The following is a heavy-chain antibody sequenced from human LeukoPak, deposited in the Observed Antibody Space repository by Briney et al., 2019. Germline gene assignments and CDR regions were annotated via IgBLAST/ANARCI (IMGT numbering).Heavy chain of an antibody. Sequence: GGSLRLSCAASGFTFSSYAMSWVRQAPGKGLEWVSAISGSGGSTYYADSVKGRSTISRDNSKNTLYLQMNSLKTEDTAVYYCTTDGVGVEGATYDNWGQGTLVSVSS. V-gene: IGHV3-23*01. CDR3: TTDGVGVEGATYDN. CDR2: ISGSGGST. CDR1: GFTFSSYA. J-gene: IGHJ4*02. D-gene: IGHD1-26*01.